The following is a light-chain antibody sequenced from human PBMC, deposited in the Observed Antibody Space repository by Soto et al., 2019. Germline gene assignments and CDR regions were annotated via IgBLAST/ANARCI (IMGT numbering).Light chain of an antibody. CDR3: SSYTSSSTKD. J-gene: IGLJ1*01. V-gene: IGLV2-14*01. Sequence: QSVLTQPASVSGAPGQSITISCTGTSSDVGGYNYVSWYQQHPGKAPKPMIYEVSNRPSGVSNRFSGSKSGNTASLTISGLQAENEADYYCSSYTSSSTKDFGTGTKVTVL. CDR1: SSDVGGYNY. CDR2: EVS.